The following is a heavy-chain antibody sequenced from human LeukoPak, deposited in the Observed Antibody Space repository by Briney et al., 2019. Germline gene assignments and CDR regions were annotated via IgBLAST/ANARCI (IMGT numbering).Heavy chain of an antibody. D-gene: IGHD6-13*01. CDR2: VYYRGNT. CDR3: AREWGIAAAGNTAFDF. CDR1: RDSISGHIYY. J-gene: IGHJ4*02. V-gene: IGHV4-39*07. Sequence: SETLSLTCTVSRDSISGHIYYWGWIRRPPGKGLEWIGSVYYRGNTYYNPSLRSRVTLSVDTFKNQFSLKLNSVTAADTALYYCAREWGIAAAGNTAFDFWGPGIQVTVSS.